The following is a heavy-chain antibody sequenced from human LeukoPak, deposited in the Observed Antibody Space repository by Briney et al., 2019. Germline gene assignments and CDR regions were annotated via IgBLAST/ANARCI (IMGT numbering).Heavy chain of an antibody. D-gene: IGHD3-10*01. V-gene: IGHV1-46*01. CDR2: INPSGGST. J-gene: IGHJ5*02. Sequence: ASVKVSCKASGYTFTSYYMHWVRQAPGQGLEWMGIINPSGGSTSYAQKFQGRVTMTRDTSTSTVYMELNSLRSEDTAVYYCAAIFSSIIGWFDPWGQGTLVTVSS. CDR3: AAIFSSIIGWFDP. CDR1: GYTFTSYY.